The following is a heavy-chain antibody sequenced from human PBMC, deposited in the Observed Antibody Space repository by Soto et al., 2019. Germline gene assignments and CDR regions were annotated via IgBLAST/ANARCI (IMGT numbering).Heavy chain of an antibody. CDR1: GFTVSRTY. V-gene: IGHV3-66*01. J-gene: IGHJ4*02. CDR3: ARGLHSESMYLSLAAY. CDR2: IYAGGTT. Sequence: EVQLVESGGGLVQPGGSLRLSCAGSGFTVSRTYMPWLRQTPGKGLEWVSVIYAGGTTYYADYVKGSFIISRDISSNTLSLQMDNLRGEDTAVYYCARGLHSESMYLSLAAYWGQGIVVAVSS. D-gene: IGHD2-2*01.